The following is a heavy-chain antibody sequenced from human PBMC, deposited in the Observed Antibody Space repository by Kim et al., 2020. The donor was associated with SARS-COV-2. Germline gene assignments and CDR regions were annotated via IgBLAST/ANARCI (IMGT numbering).Heavy chain of an antibody. J-gene: IGHJ4*02. Sequence: TDGGTTDYAAPVKGRFTISRDDSKNTLYLQMNSLKIEDTAVYYCFRAGGYWGQGTLVTVSS. D-gene: IGHD3-16*01. V-gene: IGHV3-15*01. CDR3: FRAGGY. CDR2: TDGGTT.